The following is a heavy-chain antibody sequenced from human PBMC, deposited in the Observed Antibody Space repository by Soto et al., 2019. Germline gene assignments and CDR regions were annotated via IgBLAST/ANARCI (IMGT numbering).Heavy chain of an antibody. CDR1: GFTFSSYA. J-gene: IGHJ4*02. CDR2: ISGSGGNT. CDR3: AKWREKSAFGEFFDY. Sequence: LRLSCTASGFTFSSYAMSWVRQAPWKGLEWVSAISGSGGNTYYADSVKGRFTISRDNSKNTLYLQMNSLRAEDTAVYYCAKWREKSAFGEFFDYWGQGTMVTVSS. V-gene: IGHV3-23*01. D-gene: IGHD3-10*01.